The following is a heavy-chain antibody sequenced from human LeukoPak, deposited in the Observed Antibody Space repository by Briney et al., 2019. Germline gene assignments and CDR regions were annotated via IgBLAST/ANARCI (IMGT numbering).Heavy chain of an antibody. CDR3: ARTPYDYVWGSYRYGYFDY. J-gene: IGHJ4*02. CDR2: INAGNGNT. V-gene: IGHV1-3*01. CDR1: GYTFTSYA. Sequence: ASVKASCKASGYTFTSYAMHWVRQAPGQRLEWMGWINAGNGNTKYSQKFQGRVTITRDTSASTAYMELSSLRSEDTAVYYCARTPYDYVWGSYRYGYFDYWGQGTLVTVSS. D-gene: IGHD3-16*02.